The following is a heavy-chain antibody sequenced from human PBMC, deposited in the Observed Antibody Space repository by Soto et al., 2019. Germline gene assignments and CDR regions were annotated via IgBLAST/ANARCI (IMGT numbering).Heavy chain of an antibody. CDR1: GGSISSSSYY. CDR3: ARHAPVVRGVINYYYYYMDV. D-gene: IGHD3-10*01. CDR2: IYYSGST. J-gene: IGHJ6*03. Sequence: SETLSLTCTVSGGSISSSSYYWGWIRQPPGKGLEWIGSIYYSGSTYYNPSLKSRVTISVDTSKNQFSLKLSSVTAADTAVYYCARHAPVVRGVINYYYYYMDVWGKGTTVTVSS. V-gene: IGHV4-39*01.